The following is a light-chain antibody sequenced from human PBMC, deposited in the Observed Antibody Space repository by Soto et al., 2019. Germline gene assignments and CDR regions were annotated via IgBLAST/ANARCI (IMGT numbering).Light chain of an antibody. J-gene: IGLJ2*01. CDR2: EVS. CDR3: SSYAGSNIVV. Sequence: QSALTQPPSASGSPGPSVTISCTGTSSDVGGYNFVSWYQQHPGKAPKLMIYEVSERPSGVPDRFCGSKSGNTASLTVSGLQAEDEADYYCSSYAGSNIVVFGGGTKVTVL. CDR1: SSDVGGYNF. V-gene: IGLV2-8*01.